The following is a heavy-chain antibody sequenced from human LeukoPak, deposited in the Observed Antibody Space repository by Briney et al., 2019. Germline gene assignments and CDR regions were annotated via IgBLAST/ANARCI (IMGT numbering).Heavy chain of an antibody. D-gene: IGHD1-26*01. Sequence: GGSLRLSCAASGFTVSSNLMSWVRQAPGRGLEWVSLIYSGGGTYHADSVKGRFTISRDNSNNTLYLQMNSLRAEDTAVYYCASGSPPDYWGQGTLVTVSS. CDR3: ASGSPPDY. V-gene: IGHV3-53*01. J-gene: IGHJ4*02. CDR2: IYSGGGT. CDR1: GFTVSSNL.